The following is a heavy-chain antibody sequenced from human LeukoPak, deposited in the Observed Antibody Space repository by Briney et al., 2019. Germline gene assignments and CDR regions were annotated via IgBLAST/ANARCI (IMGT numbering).Heavy chain of an antibody. D-gene: IGHD6-13*01. V-gene: IGHV1-2*02. CDR1: GYTFTDYY. CDR3: SKDRQGRSEYSTNWYYFDY. J-gene: IGHJ4*02. Sequence: ASVKVSCKAPGYTFTDYYVHWVRQAPGQGLEWMGWINPNSGGTYYSQKFQGRVSMTRDTSISTAYVELSSLRSDDTAVYYCSKDRQGRSEYSTNWYYFDYWGQGTLVTVSS. CDR2: INPNSGGT.